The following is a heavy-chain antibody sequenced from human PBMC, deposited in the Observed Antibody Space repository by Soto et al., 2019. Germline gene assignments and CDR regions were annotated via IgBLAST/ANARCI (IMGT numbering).Heavy chain of an antibody. V-gene: IGHV6-1*01. CDR3: ASDNLFNVCYADPGGPFDV. D-gene: IGHD2-8*01. CDR1: VDSVASNSAA. Sequence: SQTLSRTGVISVDSVASNSAAWNWIRQCPSRGLEWLGRTYYKSNWYNDYAVSVQSRITITPDTSKNQVSLQLHSVTPDDSAVYYCASDNLFNVCYADPGGPFDVRARRTSVTVSS. J-gene: IGHJ6*02. CDR2: TYYKSNWYN.